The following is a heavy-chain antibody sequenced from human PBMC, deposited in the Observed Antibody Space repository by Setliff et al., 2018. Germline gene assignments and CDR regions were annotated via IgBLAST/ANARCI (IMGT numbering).Heavy chain of an antibody. J-gene: IGHJ4*02. D-gene: IGHD3-16*01. V-gene: IGHV3-23*01. CDR3: ARHDSRPLN. CDR2: ITPGNGVT. Sequence: GGSLRLSCAASGFTFSNYALSWVRQAPGKGLEWVSKITPGNGVTYYADSVKGRFTISRDNSKNMLYLQMNSLGAEDTAVYYCARHDSRPLNWGQGTLVTVSS. CDR1: GFTFSNYA.